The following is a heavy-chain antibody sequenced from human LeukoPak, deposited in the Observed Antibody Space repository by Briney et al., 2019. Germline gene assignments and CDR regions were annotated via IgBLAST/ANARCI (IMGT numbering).Heavy chain of an antibody. Sequence: SETLSLTCTVSGGSISSSSYHWGWIRHSPGEGLQWITSMSYSGATYYNPSLQSRVTISVDTSKNQFSLKLYSVTAADTAVYHCARHCRVVLGGPVARGDYFDYLGQGTLVTVSS. CDR3: ARHCRVVLGGPVARGDYFDY. D-gene: IGHD3-3*01. CDR2: MSYSGAT. CDR1: GGSISSSSYH. J-gene: IGHJ4*02. V-gene: IGHV4-39*01.